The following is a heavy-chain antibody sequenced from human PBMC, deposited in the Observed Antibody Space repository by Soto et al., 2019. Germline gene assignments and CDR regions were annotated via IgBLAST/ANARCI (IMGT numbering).Heavy chain of an antibody. J-gene: IGHJ4*02. D-gene: IGHD3-10*01. CDR1: VFTFSSYS. CDR2: FRSSGDGGTT. CDR3: AKKVNSGPGSQYFDY. V-gene: IGHV3-23*01. Sequence: QTGWSLRLSCSASVFTFSSYSMSWFRQAPGKGLEWVSGFRSSGDGGTTYYADSVKGRFTISRDNSKNTLFLQMNSLRAEDTAIYYCAKKVNSGPGSQYFDYWGQGTLVTVSS.